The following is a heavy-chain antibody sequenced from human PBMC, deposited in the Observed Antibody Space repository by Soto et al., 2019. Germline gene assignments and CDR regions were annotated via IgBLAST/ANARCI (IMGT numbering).Heavy chain of an antibody. Sequence: GESLKISCQVSGFRFNSYWIGWVRQMPGKGLEWVAIVYPGDFNVRYSPSFEGRVTISADRSIATAFLQWTRLNPSDTGIYFCVTRDSGSSGYFDIWGLGTVATVSS. J-gene: IGHJ4*03. D-gene: IGHD1-26*01. V-gene: IGHV5-51*01. CDR2: VYPGDFNV. CDR1: GFRFNSYW. CDR3: VTRDSGSSGYFDI.